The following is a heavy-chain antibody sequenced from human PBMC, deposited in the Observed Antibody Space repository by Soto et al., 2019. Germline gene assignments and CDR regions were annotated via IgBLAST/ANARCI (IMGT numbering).Heavy chain of an antibody. CDR2: LYYTGSN. V-gene: IGHV4-59*11. D-gene: IGHD4-17*01. CDR3: ARVGATVTSQALGFDH. Sequence: QVQLQESGPGLVRPSETLSLTCTVSGGSISSHYWCWVRQPPGKGLEWIGYLYYTGSNNYNASLKSQVTMSLDTSKNQFSPMLTSVTAAHTAVYYCARVGATVTSQALGFDHWGQGILVTVSS. CDR1: GGSISSHY. J-gene: IGHJ4*02.